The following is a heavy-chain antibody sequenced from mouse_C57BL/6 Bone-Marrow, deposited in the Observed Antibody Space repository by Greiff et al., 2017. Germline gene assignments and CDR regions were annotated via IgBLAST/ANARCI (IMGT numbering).Heavy chain of an antibody. Sequence: VQLQQSGAELVRPGASVKLSCTASGFNIKDDYMHWVKQRPEQGLEWIGWIDPENGDTEYASKFQGKAPITADTSSNTAYLQLSSLTSEDTAVYYCTGGYYDYFYYWGQGTTLTVSS. V-gene: IGHV14-4*01. CDR1: GFNIKDDY. CDR2: IDPENGDT. CDR3: TGGYYDYFYY. J-gene: IGHJ2*01. D-gene: IGHD2-3*01.